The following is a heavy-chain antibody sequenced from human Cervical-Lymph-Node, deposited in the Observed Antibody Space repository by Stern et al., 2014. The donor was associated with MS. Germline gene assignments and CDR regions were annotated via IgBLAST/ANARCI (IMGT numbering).Heavy chain of an antibody. CDR3: TREFGDYHAFDV. CDR1: GFTFSNYG. J-gene: IGHJ3*01. Sequence: QLVESGGDVVQPGRSLRLSCIASGFTFSNYGMHWVRQAPGNGVAWVAVIWYDGNENYYAGSVKGQFGISRDNSQYTLYLQMNSLRAEDTAVYDCTREFGDYHAFDVLGQGTMVTV. CDR2: IWYDGNEN. D-gene: IGHD3-10*01. V-gene: IGHV3-33*01.